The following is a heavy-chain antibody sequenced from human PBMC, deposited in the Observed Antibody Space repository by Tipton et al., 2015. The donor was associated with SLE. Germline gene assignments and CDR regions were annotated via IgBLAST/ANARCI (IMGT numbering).Heavy chain of an antibody. CDR1: GFTFSSYA. D-gene: IGHD3-3*01. CDR3: YAENAYDFWSGYPL. V-gene: IGHV3-30-3*01. J-gene: IGHJ4*02. CDR2: ISYDGSNK. Sequence: SLRLSCAASGFTFSSYAMHWVRQAPGKGLEWVAVISYDGSNKYYADSVKGRFTISRDNSKNTLYLQMNSLRAEDTAVYYCYAENAYDFWSGYPLWGQGTLVTVSS.